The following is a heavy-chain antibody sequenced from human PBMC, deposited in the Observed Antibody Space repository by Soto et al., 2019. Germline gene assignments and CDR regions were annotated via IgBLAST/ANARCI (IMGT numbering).Heavy chain of an antibody. J-gene: IGHJ3*02. CDR3: ARPPFVDPADDAFDI. CDR1: GYSFTSYW. D-gene: IGHD3-3*02. V-gene: IGHV5-10-1*01. Sequence: PGESLKISCKGSGYSFTSYWISWVRQMPGKGLEWMGRIDPSDSYTNYSPSFQGHVTISADKSISTAYLQWSSLKASDTAMYYCARPPFVDPADDAFDIWGQGTMVTVSS. CDR2: IDPSDSYT.